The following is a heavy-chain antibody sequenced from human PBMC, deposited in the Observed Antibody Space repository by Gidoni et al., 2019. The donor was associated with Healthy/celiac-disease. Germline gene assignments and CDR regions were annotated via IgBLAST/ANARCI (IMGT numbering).Heavy chain of an antibody. D-gene: IGHD6-19*01. CDR1: GGPFSSYA. J-gene: IGHJ4*02. Sequence: QVQLVQSGAEVKKPGSSVKVSCKASGGPFSSYAISWVRQAPGQGLEWMGRIIPILGIANYAQKVQGRVTITADKSTSTAYMELSSLRSEDTAVYYCARALGAVAGYEDYFYYWGQGTLVTVSS. V-gene: IGHV1-69*04. CDR3: ARALGAVAGYEDYFYY. CDR2: IIPILGIA.